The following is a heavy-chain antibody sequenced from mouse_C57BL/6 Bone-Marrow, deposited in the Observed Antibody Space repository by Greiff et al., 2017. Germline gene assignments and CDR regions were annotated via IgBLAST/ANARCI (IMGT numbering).Heavy chain of an antibody. CDR2: ISDGGSYT. CDR1: GFTFSSYA. J-gene: IGHJ4*01. Sequence: EVQVVESGGGLVKPGGSLKLSCAASGFTFSSYAMSWVRQTPEKRLEWVATISDGGSYTYYPDNVKGRYTISRDNAKNNLYLQRSHLKSEDTAMYYCARDGYYAMDYWGQGTSVTVSS. CDR3: ARDGYYAMDY. V-gene: IGHV5-4*01.